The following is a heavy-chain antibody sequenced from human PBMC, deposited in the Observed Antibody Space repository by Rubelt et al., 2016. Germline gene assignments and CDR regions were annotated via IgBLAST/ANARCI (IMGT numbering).Heavy chain of an antibody. V-gene: IGHV3-9*01. Sequence: VRQAPGKGLEWVSGISWNSGSIGYADSVKGRFTISRDNAKNVLYLQMHSLRVEDTAVYYCARNLWGSGSYYMYDYWGQGTLVTVSS. D-gene: IGHD3-10*01. J-gene: IGHJ4*02. CDR2: ISWNSGSI. CDR3: ARNLWGSGSYYMYDY.